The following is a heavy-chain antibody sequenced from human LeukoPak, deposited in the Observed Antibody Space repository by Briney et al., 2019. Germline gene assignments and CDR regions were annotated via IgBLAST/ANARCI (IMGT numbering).Heavy chain of an antibody. Sequence: RSSETLSLTCTGSGGSISSGDYYWTWIRQHPGKDLEWIGYIHYSGSTYYNPSLKSRLTISVDTSKNQFSLKVSSVTAADTAVYYCARAKYNSGWYLDYWGQGTLVTVSS. CDR2: IHYSGST. V-gene: IGHV4-31*03. J-gene: IGHJ4*02. CDR3: ARAKYNSGWYLDY. D-gene: IGHD6-19*01. CDR1: GGSISSGDYY.